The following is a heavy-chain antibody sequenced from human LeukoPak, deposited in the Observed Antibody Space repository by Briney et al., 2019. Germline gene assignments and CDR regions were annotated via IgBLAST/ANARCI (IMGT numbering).Heavy chain of an antibody. Sequence: GGSLRLSCAASGFTFDDYAMHWVRQAPGKGLEWVSGISWNSGSIGYADSVKGRFTISRDNAKNSLYLQMNSLRAEDTALYYCHMFGDPSGYWGQGTLVTVSS. CDR2: ISWNSGSI. V-gene: IGHV3-9*01. CDR3: HMFGDPSGY. D-gene: IGHD3-10*02. J-gene: IGHJ4*02. CDR1: GFTFDDYA.